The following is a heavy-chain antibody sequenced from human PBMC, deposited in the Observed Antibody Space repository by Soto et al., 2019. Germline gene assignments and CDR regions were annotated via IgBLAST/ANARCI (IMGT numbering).Heavy chain of an antibody. CDR3: ARDGGIAAAMVAFDI. Sequence: SETLSLTCAVSSGSISSSNWWSWVRQPPGKGLEWIGEIYHSGSTNYNPSLKSRVTISVDKSKNQFSLKLSSVTAADTAVYYCARDGGIAAAMVAFDIWGQGTMVPVSS. J-gene: IGHJ3*02. CDR1: SGSISSSNW. V-gene: IGHV4-4*02. CDR2: IYHSGST. D-gene: IGHD6-13*01.